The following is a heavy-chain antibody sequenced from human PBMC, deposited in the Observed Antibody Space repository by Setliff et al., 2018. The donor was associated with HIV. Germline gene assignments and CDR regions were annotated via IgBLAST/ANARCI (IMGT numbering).Heavy chain of an antibody. CDR3: ARGSSAWGFDI. D-gene: IGHD6-25*01. CDR2: IWFDGSNT. CDR1: GFILSDYY. V-gene: IGHV3-33*08. Sequence: SLRLSCAASGFILSDYYMSWIRQAPGKGLEWVANIWFDGSNTYYADSVKGRFTISRDNSKNTLFLEMNSLGVEDTAVYYCARGSSAWGFDIWGQGTMVTVSS. J-gene: IGHJ3*02.